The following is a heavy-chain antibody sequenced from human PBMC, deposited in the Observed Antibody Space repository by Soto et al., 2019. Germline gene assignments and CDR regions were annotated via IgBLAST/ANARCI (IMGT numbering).Heavy chain of an antibody. CDR1: GGSFSDYY. J-gene: IGHJ6*02. D-gene: IGHD1-20*01. CDR3: ARYKSNYHYVMDV. Sequence: SETLSLTCAVFGGSFSDYYWSWIRQPPGKGLEWLGEINHRGGTNYNPSLKSRVTISVDTSKNQFSLKLSSVTAADTAVYYCARYKSNYHYVMDVCGQGTTVTVSS. V-gene: IGHV4-34*01. CDR2: INHRGGT.